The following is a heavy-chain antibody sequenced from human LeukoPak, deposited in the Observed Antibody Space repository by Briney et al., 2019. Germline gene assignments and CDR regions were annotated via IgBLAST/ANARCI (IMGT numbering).Heavy chain of an antibody. Sequence: SETLSLTCSVSGASISSNTYYWDWIRQSPGKGLEWIGSLYFSAGTFYNPSLKSRVAISADTSKNQFSLKLSSVTAADTAVYYCASTIWVGGLFCFWGQGTVVTVSS. D-gene: IGHD3-10*01. J-gene: IGHJ3*01. CDR2: LYFSAGT. V-gene: IGHV4-39*01. CDR1: GASISSNTYY. CDR3: ASTIWVGGLFCF.